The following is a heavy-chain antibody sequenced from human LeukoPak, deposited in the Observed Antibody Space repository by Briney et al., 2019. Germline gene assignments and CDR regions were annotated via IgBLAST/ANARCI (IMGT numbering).Heavy chain of an antibody. V-gene: IGHV4-59*01. CDR1: GGSISSYY. CDR2: IYYSGST. D-gene: IGHD1-1*01. J-gene: IGHJ4*02. CDR3: ARALPELERRRQYYFDY. Sequence: SETLSLTCTVSGGSISSYYWSWIRQPPGKGLEWIGYIYYSGSTNYNPSLKNRVTISVDTSKNQFSLKLSSVTAADTAVYYCARALPELERRRQYYFDYWGQGTLVTVSS.